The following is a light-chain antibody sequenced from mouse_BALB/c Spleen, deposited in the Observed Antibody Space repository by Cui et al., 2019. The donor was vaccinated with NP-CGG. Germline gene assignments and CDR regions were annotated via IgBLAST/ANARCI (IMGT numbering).Light chain of an antibody. V-gene: IGLV1*01. CDR2: GTN. J-gene: IGLJ1*01. CDR1: TGAVTTSNY. CDR3: ALWYSNHWV. Sequence: QAVVTQESALTTSPGETVTLTCRSSTGAVTTSNYANWVQEKPDHLFTGLIGGTNNRAPGVPVRFSGSRIGDKAVLTITGAQTEDEAIYFCALWYSNHWVFGGGTKLTVL.